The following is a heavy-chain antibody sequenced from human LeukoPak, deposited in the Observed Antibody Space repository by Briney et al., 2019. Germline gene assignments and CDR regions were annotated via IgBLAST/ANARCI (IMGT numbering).Heavy chain of an antibody. Sequence: GGSLRLSCAASGFTFSSYGMNWVRQAPGKVLEWVSGISGIVVSTYYADSVKGRFTISRGDSKNTLDLQMDSLRVEDTAIYYCAKKAMYGGSYVDALDIWGQGTMVTVSS. D-gene: IGHD3-16*01. CDR1: GFTFSSYG. J-gene: IGHJ3*02. CDR3: AKKAMYGGSYVDALDI. V-gene: IGHV3-23*01. CDR2: ISGIVVST.